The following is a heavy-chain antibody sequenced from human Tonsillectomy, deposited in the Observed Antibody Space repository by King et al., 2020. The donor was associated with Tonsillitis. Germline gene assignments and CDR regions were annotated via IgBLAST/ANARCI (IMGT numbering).Heavy chain of an antibody. CDR2: INFNSGGT. CDR3: ARDYYGLGSHLFYFDY. D-gene: IGHD3-10*01. CDR1: GYTFSGYY. V-gene: IGHV1-2*02. J-gene: IGHJ4*02. Sequence: QLVQSGAEVKKPGASVKVSCKASGYTFSGYYMHWVRQAPGQGLEWMGWINFNSGGTNYAQKFEGRVTMTRDTSISTAYMELNRLRSDDTAVYYCARDYYGLGSHLFYFDYWGQGTLVTVSS.